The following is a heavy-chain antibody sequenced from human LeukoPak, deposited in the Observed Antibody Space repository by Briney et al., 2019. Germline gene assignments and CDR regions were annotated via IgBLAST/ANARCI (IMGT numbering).Heavy chain of an antibody. V-gene: IGHV4-59*08. D-gene: IGHD4-23*01. CDR1: GVSISSYY. Sequence: SETLSLTCTVSGVSISSYYWSWIRQPPGKGLEWLGYIYYSGSTNYNPSLKSRVTISLDTSKNQISLKLSSVTAADTAVYYCARHTTVVPPHYFDYWGQGTLVTVSS. CDR3: ARHTTVVPPHYFDY. CDR2: IYYSGST. J-gene: IGHJ4*02.